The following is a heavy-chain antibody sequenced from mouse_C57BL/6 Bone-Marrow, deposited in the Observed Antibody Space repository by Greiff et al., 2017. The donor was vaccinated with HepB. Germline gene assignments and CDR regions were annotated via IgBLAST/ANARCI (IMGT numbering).Heavy chain of an antibody. J-gene: IGHJ1*03. CDR3: ARAYGSSYWWYFDV. Sequence: VQLQESGAELVRPGASVKLSCKASGYTFTDYYINWVKQRPGQGLEWIARIYPGSGNTYYNEKFKGKATLTAEKSSSTAYMQLSSLTSEDSAVYFCARAYGSSYWWYFDVWGTGTTVTVSS. CDR1: GYTFTDYY. V-gene: IGHV1-76*01. D-gene: IGHD1-1*01. CDR2: IYPGSGNT.